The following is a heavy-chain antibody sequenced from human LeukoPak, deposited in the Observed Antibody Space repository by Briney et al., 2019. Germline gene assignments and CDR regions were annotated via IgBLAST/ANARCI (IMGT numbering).Heavy chain of an antibody. CDR1: GFSFSDYD. J-gene: IGHJ5*02. D-gene: IGHD6-6*01. V-gene: IGHV3-21*01. CDR3: ARDSYSSFPEWFDP. Sequence: GGSLRLSCAASGFSFSDYDMNWVRQAPGKGLEWVSYISAGESSIQYADSVKGRFTISRDNAQNSLSLQMNSLRADDTAVYYCARDSYSSFPEWFDPWGQGTLVTVSS. CDR2: ISAGESSI.